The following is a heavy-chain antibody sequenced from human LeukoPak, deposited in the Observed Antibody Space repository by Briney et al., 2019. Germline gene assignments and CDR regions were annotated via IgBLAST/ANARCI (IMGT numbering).Heavy chain of an antibody. CDR2: IYDGGSS. Sequence: PSETLSLTCTVSGGSISRYYWRWIRQPPGKGLEGIGYIYDGGSSNYNPSLKSRVTISVDRPKNQFSLKLTSVTAADTAVYYCARDMSSGYPNYYYYYMDVWGRGTTVTVSS. CDR3: ARDMSSGYPNYYYYYMDV. D-gene: IGHD3-22*01. V-gene: IGHV4-59*13. CDR1: GGSISRYY. J-gene: IGHJ6*03.